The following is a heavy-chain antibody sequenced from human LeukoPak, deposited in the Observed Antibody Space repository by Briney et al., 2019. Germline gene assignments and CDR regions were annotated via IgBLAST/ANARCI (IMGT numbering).Heavy chain of an antibody. CDR1: GFTFSSYS. CDR3: ARGDSSGWYEDY. D-gene: IGHD6-19*01. V-gene: IGHV3-21*01. CDR2: ISSSSSYI. J-gene: IGHJ4*02. Sequence: GGSLRLSCAASGFTFSSYSMNWVRQAPGKGLEWVSSISSSSSYIYYADSVKGRFTISRDNAKNSLYLQMNSLRAEDTAVYHCARGDSSGWYEDYWGQGTLVTVSS.